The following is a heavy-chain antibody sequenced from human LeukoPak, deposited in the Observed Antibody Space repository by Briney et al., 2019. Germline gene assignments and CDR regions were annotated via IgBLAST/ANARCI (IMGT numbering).Heavy chain of an antibody. CDR1: GFTFSSYS. D-gene: IGHD6-13*01. V-gene: IGHV3-30*18. CDR2: ISYDGSNK. J-gene: IGHJ4*02. CDR3: AKLGIAATRDY. Sequence: GGSLRLSCAASGFTFSSYSMHWVRQAPGKGPEWVAVISYDGSNKYYADSVKGRFTISRDNSKNTLYLQMNSLRAEDTAVYYCAKLGIAATRDYWGQGTLVTVSS.